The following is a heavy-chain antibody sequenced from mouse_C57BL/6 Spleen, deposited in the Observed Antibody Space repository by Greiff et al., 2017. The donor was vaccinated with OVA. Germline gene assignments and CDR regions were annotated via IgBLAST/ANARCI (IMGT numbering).Heavy chain of an antibody. V-gene: IGHV1-80*01. CDR3: ARKGLWDEGFAY. Sequence: LVESGAELVKPGASVKISCKASGYTFTDYYINWVKQRPGKGLEWIGQIYPGDGDTNYNGKFKGKATLTADKSSSTAYMQLSSLTSEDSAVYFCARKGLWDEGFAYWGQGTLVTVSA. D-gene: IGHD4-1*01. CDR2: IYPGDGDT. CDR1: GYTFTDYY. J-gene: IGHJ3*01.